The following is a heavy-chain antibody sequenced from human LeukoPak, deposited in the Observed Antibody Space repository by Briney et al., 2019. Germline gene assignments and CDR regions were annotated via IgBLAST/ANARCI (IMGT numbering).Heavy chain of an antibody. J-gene: IGHJ6*02. CDR3: AKDPTIFGVVMSGMDV. CDR2: ISYDGSNK. CDR1: GLTFSSYG. Sequence: PGGSLRLSCAASGLTFSSYGMHWARQAPGKGLEWVAVISYDGSNKYYADSVKGRFTISRDNSKNTLYLQMNSLRAEDTAVYYCAKDPTIFGVVMSGMDVWGQGTTVTVSS. V-gene: IGHV3-30*18. D-gene: IGHD3-3*01.